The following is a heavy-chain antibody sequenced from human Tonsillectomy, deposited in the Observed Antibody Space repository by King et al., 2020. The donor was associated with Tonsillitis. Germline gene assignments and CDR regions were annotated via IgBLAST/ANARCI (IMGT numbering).Heavy chain of an antibody. CDR1: GFTFSSYA. V-gene: IGHV3-30-3*01. CDR3: ASGVRVD. D-gene: IGHD3-10*01. Sequence: VQLVESGGGVVQPGRSLRLSCAASGFTFSSYAMHWVRQAPGKVLEWLAVILYDGSNKYYADSVKGRLTISRDNSKNTLYLQMNSLRAEDTAVYYCASGVRVDWGQGTLVTVSS. CDR2: ILYDGSNK. J-gene: IGHJ4*02.